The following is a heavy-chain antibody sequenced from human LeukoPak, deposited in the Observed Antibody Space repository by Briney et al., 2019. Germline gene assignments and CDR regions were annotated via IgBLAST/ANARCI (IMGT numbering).Heavy chain of an antibody. D-gene: IGHD2-2*01. Sequence: VQPSETLSLTCTVSAGSIISSSYYWGWIRQPPGKGLEWIGSIYYSGSTYYNPSLKSRVTISVDTSKNQFSLKLSSVTAADTAVYYCARQGIVVVPAAMLALDYFDYWGQGTLVTVSS. CDR1: AGSIISSSYY. V-gene: IGHV4-39*01. J-gene: IGHJ4*02. CDR3: ARQGIVVVPAAMLALDYFDY. CDR2: IYYSGST.